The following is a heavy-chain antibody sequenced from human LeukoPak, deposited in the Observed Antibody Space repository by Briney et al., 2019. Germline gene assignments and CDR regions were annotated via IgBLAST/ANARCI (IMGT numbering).Heavy chain of an antibody. CDR1: GFTFRAYT. CDR2: INGGSIYI. V-gene: IGHV3-21*01. D-gene: IGHD3-3*01. CDR3: TRGGRFLDF. Sequence: GGSLRLSCTASGFTFRAYTMNWVCQAPGKGLEWVSSINGGSIYIYYADSLKGRFTISRDNAKNSLYLQMNSLRAEDTAVYYCTRGGRFLDFWGQGTLVTVSS. J-gene: IGHJ4*02.